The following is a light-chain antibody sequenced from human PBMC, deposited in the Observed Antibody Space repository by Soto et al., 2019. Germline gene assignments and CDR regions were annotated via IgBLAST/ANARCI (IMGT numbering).Light chain of an antibody. V-gene: IGKV1-9*01. CDR1: QGISTF. J-gene: IGKJ1*01. Sequence: DVQLTQSPSFMSASVGDRVSITCRASQGISTFLAWYQQHPGTAPKRLIYDASALPRGVPSRFSGSGSGTKFTLTIASLQPDDFATYYCQQYETFSGTFGPGTKVDIK. CDR3: QQYETFSGT. CDR2: DAS.